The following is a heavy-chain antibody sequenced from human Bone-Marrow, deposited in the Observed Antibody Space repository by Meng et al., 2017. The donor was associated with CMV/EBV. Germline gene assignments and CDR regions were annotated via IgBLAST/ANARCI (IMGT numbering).Heavy chain of an antibody. D-gene: IGHD3-3*01. Sequence: SEPLSLTCAVYGGSFSGYYWNWIRQPPGKGLEWIGEINHSGSTNYNPSLKSRVTISVDTSKNQFSLKLSSVTAADTAVYYCARGHTIFGVLKFDYWGQGTLVTVSS. J-gene: IGHJ4*02. CDR1: GGSFSGYY. CDR3: ARGHTIFGVLKFDY. V-gene: IGHV4-34*01. CDR2: INHSGST.